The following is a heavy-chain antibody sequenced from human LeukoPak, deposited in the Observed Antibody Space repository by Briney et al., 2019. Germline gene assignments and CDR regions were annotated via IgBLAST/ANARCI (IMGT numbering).Heavy chain of an antibody. CDR1: GGSISNYY. J-gene: IGHJ4*02. Sequence: SETLSLTCTVSGGSISNYYLIWIRQPPGKGVEWIGYIYYSGSTNYNPSLKSRVTISVDTSKTQFSLKLSSVTAADTAVYYCARMGNYGANSYYFDYWGQGTLVTVSS. D-gene: IGHD4-23*01. V-gene: IGHV4-59*01. CDR3: ARMGNYGANSYYFDY. CDR2: IYYSGST.